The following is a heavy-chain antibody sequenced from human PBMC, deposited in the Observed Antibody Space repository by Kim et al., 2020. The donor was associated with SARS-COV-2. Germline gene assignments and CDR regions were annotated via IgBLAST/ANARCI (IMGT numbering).Heavy chain of an antibody. CDR1: GGSISSYY. CDR2: IYYSGST. V-gene: IGHV4-59*13. CDR3: ARDSGVGATRGSHDAFDI. D-gene: IGHD1-26*01. J-gene: IGHJ3*02. Sequence: SETLSLTCTVSGGSISSYYWSWIRQPPGKGLEWIGYIYYSGSTNYNPSLKSRVTISVDTSKNQFSLKLSSVTAADTAVYYCARDSGVGATRGSHDAFDIWGQGTMVTVSS.